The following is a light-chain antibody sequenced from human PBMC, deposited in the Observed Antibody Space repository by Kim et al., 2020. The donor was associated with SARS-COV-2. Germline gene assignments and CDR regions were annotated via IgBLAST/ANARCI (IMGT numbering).Light chain of an antibody. Sequence: SYELTQPPSVSVAPGKTARITCGGNNIGSKSVHWYQQKPGQAPVLVIYYDSDRPSGIPERFSGSNSGNTATLTISRVEAGDEADYYCQVWDSSFYV. CDR3: QVWDSSFYV. CDR1: NIGSKS. V-gene: IGLV3-21*04. J-gene: IGLJ1*01. CDR2: YDS.